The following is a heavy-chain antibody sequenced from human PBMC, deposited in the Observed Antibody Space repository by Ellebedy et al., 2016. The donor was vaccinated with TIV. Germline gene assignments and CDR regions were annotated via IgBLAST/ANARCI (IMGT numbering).Heavy chain of an antibody. CDR2: SITSNGNT. CDR3: ARGRVVDY. Sequence: AASVKVSCKASGYTFTTFAINWVRQAPGQGLEWMGWSITSNGNTDLAQKLQDRVTMTTDTSTRTAYMELRSLRSDDTAVYYCARGRVVDYWGQGTLVTVSS. V-gene: IGHV1-18*01. CDR1: GYTFTTFA. J-gene: IGHJ4*02.